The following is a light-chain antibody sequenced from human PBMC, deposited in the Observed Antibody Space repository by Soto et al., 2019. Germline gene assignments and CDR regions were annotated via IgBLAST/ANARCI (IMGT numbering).Light chain of an antibody. Sequence: DLQMTQSPSSLSASVGDRVTITCRASQSISNYLNWYQQKLTKAPKLLIYAASSLQSGVPSRFSGSGSGTDFTLTISSLQPEDFATYYCQQSYSTPHTFGQGTKLEMK. J-gene: IGKJ2*01. CDR2: AAS. V-gene: IGKV1-39*01. CDR3: QQSYSTPHT. CDR1: QSISNY.